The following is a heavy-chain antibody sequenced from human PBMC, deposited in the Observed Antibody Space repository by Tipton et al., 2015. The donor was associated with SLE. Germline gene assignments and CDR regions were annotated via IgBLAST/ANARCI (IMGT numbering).Heavy chain of an antibody. Sequence: TLSLTCAVFGGSISRNNWWSWVRQPPGKGLEWIGEIYHSGSTNYNPSLKSRVTISVDKSKNQFSLKLSSVTAADTAVYYCARDDSSGRGAFDIWGQGTMVTVSS. J-gene: IGHJ3*02. V-gene: IGHV4-4*02. CDR3: ARDDSSGRGAFDI. D-gene: IGHD6-19*01. CDR1: GGSISRNNW. CDR2: IYHSGST.